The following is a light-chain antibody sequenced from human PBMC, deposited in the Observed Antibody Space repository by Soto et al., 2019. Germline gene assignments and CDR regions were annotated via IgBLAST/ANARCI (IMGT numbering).Light chain of an antibody. CDR1: QSVRRY. J-gene: IGKJ4*01. CDR3: QQRSNWPLT. Sequence: EIVLTQSPATLSLSPGERATLSFRASQSVRRYLAWYQQKPGQAPRLLIYDASNRATGIPARFSGSGSGTDSTLTISSLEPEDFAVYYCQQRSNWPLTFGGGTKVDIK. V-gene: IGKV3-11*01. CDR2: DAS.